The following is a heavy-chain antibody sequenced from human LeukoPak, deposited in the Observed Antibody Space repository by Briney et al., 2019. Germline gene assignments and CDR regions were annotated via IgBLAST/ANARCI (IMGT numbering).Heavy chain of an antibody. Sequence: SETLSLTCTASGGSISSYYWNWIRQSAGKRLEWIGRIYASGRTDYNPSLKSRVTMPVDTSKNQFSLKVTYVTAADTAVYYCARGHSSGHYYDYWGQGTLVTVSS. CDR1: GGSISSYY. J-gene: IGHJ4*02. D-gene: IGHD3-22*01. CDR2: IYASGRT. V-gene: IGHV4-4*07. CDR3: ARGHSSGHYYDY.